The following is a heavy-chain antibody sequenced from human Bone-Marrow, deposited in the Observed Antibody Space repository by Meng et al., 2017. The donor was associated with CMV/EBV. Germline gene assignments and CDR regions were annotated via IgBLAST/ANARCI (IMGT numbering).Heavy chain of an antibody. Sequence: LRLSCAISGDSVSSNSAAWNWIRQSPSRGLEWLGRTYYRSKWYNDYAVSVKSRITINPDTSKNQFSLQLNSVTPEDTAVYYCARAQYYDILTGYYRFDYWGQGTLVTVSS. CDR3: ARAQYYDILTGYYRFDY. CDR2: TYYRSKWYN. J-gene: IGHJ4*02. D-gene: IGHD3-9*01. V-gene: IGHV6-1*01. CDR1: GDSVSSNSAA.